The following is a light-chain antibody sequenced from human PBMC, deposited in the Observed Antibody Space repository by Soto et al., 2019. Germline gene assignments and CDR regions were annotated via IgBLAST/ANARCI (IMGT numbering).Light chain of an antibody. Sequence: QSVLTQPPSASGSPGESLIISCTGTQNDIGVYDFVSWYQHHPGKAPRLIIYEVVQRPSGVPDRFSGSKSGNTASLTVSGLQAADEADYFCRSYAGSNPYVFGSGTKVTVL. CDR1: QNDIGVYDF. V-gene: IGLV2-8*01. CDR3: RSYAGSNPYV. J-gene: IGLJ1*01. CDR2: EVV.